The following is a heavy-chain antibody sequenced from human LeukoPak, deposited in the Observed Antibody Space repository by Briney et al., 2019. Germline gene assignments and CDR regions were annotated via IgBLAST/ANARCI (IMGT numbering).Heavy chain of an antibody. Sequence: ASVKVSCKASRYTFTSYYMHWVRQAPGHGLECGGIINPSGGSTSYAQKFQGRVTMTRDTSTSTVYMELSSLESEDTAVYDCARDSESLTGYEDGRKYNWFDPWGQGTLVTVS. CDR2: INPSGGST. CDR3: ARDSESLTGYEDGRKYNWFDP. V-gene: IGHV1-46*01. D-gene: IGHD3-9*01. CDR1: RYTFTSYY. J-gene: IGHJ5*02.